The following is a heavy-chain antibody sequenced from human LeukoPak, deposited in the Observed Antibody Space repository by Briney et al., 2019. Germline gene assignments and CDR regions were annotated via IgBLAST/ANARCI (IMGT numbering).Heavy chain of an antibody. J-gene: IGHJ6*02. CDR1: GGSMTNLY. V-gene: IGHV4-59*01. CDR2: IYDRGST. Sequence: PSETLSLTCSVSGGSMTNLYWTWIRQPPGKGLEWIGDIYDRGSTRYNTSLESRVTISVDASKNQFSLKLSSVTAADTAVYYCAKGGSTNFYYGDVWGQGTTVTVSS. CDR3: AKGGSTNFYYGDV. D-gene: IGHD2/OR15-2a*01.